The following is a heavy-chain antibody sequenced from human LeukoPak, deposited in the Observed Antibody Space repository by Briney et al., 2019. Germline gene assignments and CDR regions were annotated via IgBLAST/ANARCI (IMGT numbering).Heavy chain of an antibody. Sequence: GGSLRLSCAASGFTFDDYGMSWVRQAPGKGLEWVSGINWNGGSTGYADSVKGRFTISRDNAKNSLYLQVNSLRAEDTALYYCARSNWNDASYYFDYWGQGTLVTVSS. J-gene: IGHJ4*02. CDR1: GFTFDDYG. CDR3: ARSNWNDASYYFDY. CDR2: INWNGGST. V-gene: IGHV3-20*04. D-gene: IGHD1-20*01.